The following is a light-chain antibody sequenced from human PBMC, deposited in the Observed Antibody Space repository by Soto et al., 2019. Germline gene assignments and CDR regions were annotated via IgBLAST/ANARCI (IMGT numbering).Light chain of an antibody. V-gene: IGKV3-15*01. Sequence: VVTQSTAMLSVSLRERATLSCRASRRISRNLAWYQQKPGQAPRLLIYGASTRATGIPARFSGSGSVTDLTLTISSLQPEYFATYYCQQSFSTHRTFGQGTKVDI. CDR2: GAS. CDR1: RRISRN. CDR3: QQSFSTHRT. J-gene: IGKJ1*01.